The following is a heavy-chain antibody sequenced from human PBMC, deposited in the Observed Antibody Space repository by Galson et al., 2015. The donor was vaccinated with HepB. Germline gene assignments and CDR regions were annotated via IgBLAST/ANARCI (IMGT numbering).Heavy chain of an antibody. Sequence: LRLSCAASGFTFSSYGMHWVRQAPGKGLEWVAVISYDGSNKYYADSVKGRFTISRDNSKNTLYLQMNSLRAEDTAVYYCAKPSGGGSLSNWFDPWGQGTLVTVSS. D-gene: IGHD3-10*01. J-gene: IGHJ5*02. V-gene: IGHV3-30*18. CDR2: ISYDGSNK. CDR1: GFTFSSYG. CDR3: AKPSGGGSLSNWFDP.